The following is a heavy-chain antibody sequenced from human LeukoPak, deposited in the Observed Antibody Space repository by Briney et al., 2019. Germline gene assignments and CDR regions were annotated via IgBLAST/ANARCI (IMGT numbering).Heavy chain of an antibody. CDR1: GFTFDDYG. V-gene: IGHV3-9*01. J-gene: IGHJ5*02. CDR3: AKVYCGGDCYDNWFDP. D-gene: IGHD2-21*02. Sequence: GGSLRLSCAASGFTFDDYGMSWVRQAPGKGLEWVSGISWNSGSIGYADSVKGRFTISRDNAKNSLYLQMNSLRAEDTALYYCAKVYCGGDCYDNWFDPWGQGTLVTVSS. CDR2: ISWNSGSI.